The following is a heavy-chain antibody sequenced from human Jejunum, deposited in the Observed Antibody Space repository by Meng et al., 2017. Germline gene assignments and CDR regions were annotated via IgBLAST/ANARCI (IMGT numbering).Heavy chain of an antibody. CDR3: ARDHGIYYWFYY. J-gene: IGHJ4*02. D-gene: IGHD2-8*01. Sequence: SETLSLTCSVSGASIDTEKYYWGWVRQPPGKGLEWIGTFQYTGNTDYNPSLKSRVTISLDVSKNQLSLKLSSVSAADAAVYYCARDHGIYYWFYYWGQGTLVTVSS. CDR1: GASIDTEKYY. CDR2: FQYTGNT. V-gene: IGHV4-39*07.